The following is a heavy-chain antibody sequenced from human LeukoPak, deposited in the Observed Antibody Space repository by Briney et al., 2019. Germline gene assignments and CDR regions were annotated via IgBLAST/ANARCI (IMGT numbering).Heavy chain of an antibody. Sequence: PGGSLRLSCAASGFTFSSYSMTWVRQAPGKGLEWASSISSSSSYIYYADSVKGRFTISRDNAKNSLYLQMNSLRAEDTAVYYCARDRSIAAAGPLGYWGQGTLVTVSS. D-gene: IGHD6-13*01. V-gene: IGHV3-21*01. CDR3: ARDRSIAAAGPLGY. J-gene: IGHJ4*02. CDR1: GFTFSSYS. CDR2: ISSSSSYI.